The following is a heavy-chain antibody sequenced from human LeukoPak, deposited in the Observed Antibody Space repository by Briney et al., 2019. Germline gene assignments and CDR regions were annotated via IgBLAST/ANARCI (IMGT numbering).Heavy chain of an antibody. CDR2: ISGSGGST. D-gene: IGHD3-22*01. V-gene: IGHV3-23*01. J-gene: IGHJ4*02. CDR1: GFTFSSYA. Sequence: GGSLRLSCAASGFTFSSYAMSWVRQAPGKGLEWVSAISGSGGSTYYADSVKGRFTISRDNSKNTLYLQMNSLRAEDTAVYYCAKGGYYDSSGYYPTLYYFDYWGQGTLVTVSS. CDR3: AKGGYYDSSGYYPTLYYFDY.